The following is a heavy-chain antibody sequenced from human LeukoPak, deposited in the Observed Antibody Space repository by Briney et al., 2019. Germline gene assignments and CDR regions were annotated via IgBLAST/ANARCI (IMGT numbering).Heavy chain of an antibody. J-gene: IGHJ4*02. CDR1: GFTFSSYG. CDR2: IRYDGINE. CDR3: ARGLSYAVAYGDY. V-gene: IGHV3-30*02. Sequence: PGGSLRLSCAASGFTFSSYGMHWVRQAPGKGLEWVAYIRYDGINEYYADSVRGRFTISRDLSKNTLYLQMNSLRAEDTAVYYCARGLSYAVAYGDYWGQGTLVTVSS. D-gene: IGHD6-19*01.